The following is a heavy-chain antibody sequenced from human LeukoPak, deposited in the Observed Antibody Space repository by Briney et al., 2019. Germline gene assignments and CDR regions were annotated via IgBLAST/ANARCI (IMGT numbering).Heavy chain of an antibody. D-gene: IGHD2-15*01. V-gene: IGHV3-23*01. CDR1: GFTFSVYF. Sequence: PGGSLRLSCAASGFTFSVYFMSWVRQAPGKGLEWVSAISNNGGYTYYADSVQGRFTISRDNSKSTLCLQMNSLRAEDTAVYYCAKQLGYCSDGSCYFPYWGQGTLVTVSS. CDR2: ISNNGGYT. J-gene: IGHJ4*02. CDR3: AKQLGYCSDGSCYFPY.